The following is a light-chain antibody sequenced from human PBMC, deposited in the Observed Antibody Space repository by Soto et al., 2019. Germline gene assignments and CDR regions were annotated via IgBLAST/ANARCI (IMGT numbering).Light chain of an antibody. Sequence: EIVLTQSPATLSLSPGERATLSCRASQSVSAYLAWFQQTPGQPPRLLIYDASKRATGIPPSFSGSGSTTDFTLTISSLEREDFAAYYCHQRSNGRPWTFGQGTKVDNK. J-gene: IGKJ1*01. CDR2: DAS. CDR3: HQRSNGRPWT. V-gene: IGKV3-11*01. CDR1: QSVSAY.